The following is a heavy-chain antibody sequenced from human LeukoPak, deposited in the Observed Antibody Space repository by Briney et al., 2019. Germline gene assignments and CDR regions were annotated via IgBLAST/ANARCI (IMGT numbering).Heavy chain of an antibody. CDR2: IRNKANSYTT. CDR1: GFTFSDHY. CDR3: ARTTMVIHYYFDS. Sequence: GGSLRLSCAASGFTFSDHYMDWVRQAPGRGLEGVGRIRNKANSYTTEYAASVKGRFTISRDDSRNSLSLQMKSLKTEDTAVYYCARTTMVIHYYFDSWGQGTLVTVSS. V-gene: IGHV3-72*01. D-gene: IGHD4-23*01. J-gene: IGHJ4*02.